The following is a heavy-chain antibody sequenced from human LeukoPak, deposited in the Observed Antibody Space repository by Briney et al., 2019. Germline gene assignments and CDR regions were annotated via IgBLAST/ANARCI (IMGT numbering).Heavy chain of an antibody. CDR3: ARVWHTGDAFDI. CDR1: GGSISSSNW. J-gene: IGHJ3*02. Sequence: ETLSLTCAVSGGSISSSNWWSWVRQAPGKGLEWVSVIYSDGSTYYADSVKGRFTISRDNSKNTLYLQMNSLRAEDTAVYYCARVWHTGDAFDIWGQGTMVTVSS. CDR2: IYSDGST. V-gene: IGHV3-53*01. D-gene: IGHD5-18*01.